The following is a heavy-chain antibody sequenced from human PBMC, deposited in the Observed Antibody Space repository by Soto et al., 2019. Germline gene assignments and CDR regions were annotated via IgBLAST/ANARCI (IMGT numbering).Heavy chain of an antibody. CDR3: ARAKFGGVGATNYYYGMDV. CDR1: GGSISSYY. Sequence: SETLSLTCTVSGGSISSYYWSWIRQPPGKGLEWIGYIYYSGSTNYNPSLKSRVTISVDTSKNQFSLKLSSVTAADTAVYYCARAKFGGVGATNYYYGMDVWGQGTTVTVSS. CDR2: IYYSGST. D-gene: IGHD1-26*01. J-gene: IGHJ6*02. V-gene: IGHV4-59*01.